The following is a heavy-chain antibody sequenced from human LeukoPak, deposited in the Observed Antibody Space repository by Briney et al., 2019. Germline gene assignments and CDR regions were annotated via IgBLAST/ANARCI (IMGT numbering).Heavy chain of an antibody. CDR2: INQVGSSK. J-gene: IGHJ4*02. CDR1: GFTFTTYW. D-gene: IGHD5-24*01. CDR3: ANLGPPGRDHYLES. Sequence: GGSLRLSCAASGFTFTTYWMGWVRQAPGKGPKGGANINQVGSSKYFVDSVKGRFIISRDNAKNSLYLQMNSLRDEDTAVYYCANLGPPGRDHYLESWGQGTLVTVSS. V-gene: IGHV3-7*01.